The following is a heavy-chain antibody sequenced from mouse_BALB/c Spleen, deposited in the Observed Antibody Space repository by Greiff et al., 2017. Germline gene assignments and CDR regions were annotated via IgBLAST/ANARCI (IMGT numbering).Heavy chain of an antibody. CDR2: IWGDGST. D-gene: IGHD1-1*01. J-gene: IGHJ2*01. CDR1: GFSFTGYG. Sequence: VQLQQSGPGLVAPSQSLSITCTVSGFSFTGYGVNWVRQPPGKGLEWLGMIWGDGSTDYNSALKSRLSISKDNSKSQVFLKMNSLQTDDTARYYCAREGGYYGSIFDYWGQGTTLTVSS. V-gene: IGHV2-6-7*01. CDR3: AREGGYYGSIFDY.